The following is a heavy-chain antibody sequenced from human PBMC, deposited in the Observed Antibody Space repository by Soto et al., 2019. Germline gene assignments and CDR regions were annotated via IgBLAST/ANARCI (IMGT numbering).Heavy chain of an antibody. D-gene: IGHD1-1*01. Sequence: SETLSLTCAVYGGSFSGYYWSWIRQPPGKGLEWIGYIYYSGGTNYSPSLKSRVTISVDTSKNQFSLRLSSVTAADTAVYYCARRITVVATTSFDIWGQGTMVTVSS. CDR1: GGSFSGYY. CDR3: ARRITVVATTSFDI. J-gene: IGHJ3*02. CDR2: IYYSGGT. V-gene: IGHV4-59*01.